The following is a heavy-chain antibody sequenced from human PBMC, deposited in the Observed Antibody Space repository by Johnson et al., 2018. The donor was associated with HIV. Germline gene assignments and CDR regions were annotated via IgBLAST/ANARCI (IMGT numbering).Heavy chain of an antibody. V-gene: IGHV3-23*04. CDR2: ISGSGGST. CDR1: GFTFSSYA. D-gene: IGHD2-21*01. Sequence: EVQLVESGGGLVQPWGSLRLSCAASGFTFSSYAMSWVRQAPGKGLAWVSAISGSGGSTYYADSVKGRFTISRDNSKNTLYRQMNSLRAEDTAVYYCAKEIAVGDAFDIWGQGTMVTVSS. J-gene: IGHJ3*02. CDR3: AKEIAVGDAFDI.